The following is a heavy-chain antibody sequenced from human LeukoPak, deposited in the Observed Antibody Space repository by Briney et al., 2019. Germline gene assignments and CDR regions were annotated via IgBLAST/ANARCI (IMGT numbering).Heavy chain of an antibody. D-gene: IGHD4-17*01. CDR1: GGSISSYY. CDR3: ARDMDYGDYVQDAFDI. CDR2: IYTSGST. Sequence: SETLSLTCTVSGGSISSYYWSWIRQPAGKGLEWIGRIYTSGSTNYNPSLKSRVTMSVDTSKNQFSLKLSSVTAADTAVHYCARDMDYGDYVQDAFDIWGQGTMVTVSS. J-gene: IGHJ3*02. V-gene: IGHV4-4*07.